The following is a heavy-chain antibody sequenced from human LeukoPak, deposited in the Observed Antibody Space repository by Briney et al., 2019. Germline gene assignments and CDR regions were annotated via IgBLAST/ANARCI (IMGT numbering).Heavy chain of an antibody. J-gene: IGHJ2*01. CDR3: ARPLLTSDYGDSLGYFDL. Sequence: SETLSLTCAVYGGSFSGYYWSWIRQPPGQGLEWIGEINHSGSTNYNPSLKSRVTISVDTSKNQFSLKLSSVTAADTAVYYCARPLLTSDYGDSLGYFDLWGRGTLVTVSS. CDR2: INHSGST. D-gene: IGHD4-17*01. V-gene: IGHV4-34*01. CDR1: GGSFSGYY.